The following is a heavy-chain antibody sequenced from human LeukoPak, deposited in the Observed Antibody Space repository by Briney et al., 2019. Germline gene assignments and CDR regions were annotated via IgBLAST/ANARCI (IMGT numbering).Heavy chain of an antibody. CDR3: AKDEGIAVAGMGIFDY. D-gene: IGHD6-19*01. Sequence: GGSLRLSCAASGFTFSSYGMHWVRQAPGKGLEWVAVISYDGSNKYYADSVKGRFTISRDNSKNTLYLQMNSLRAEDTAVYYCAKDEGIAVAGMGIFDYWGQGTLVTVSS. CDR2: ISYDGSNK. V-gene: IGHV3-30*18. CDR1: GFTFSSYG. J-gene: IGHJ4*02.